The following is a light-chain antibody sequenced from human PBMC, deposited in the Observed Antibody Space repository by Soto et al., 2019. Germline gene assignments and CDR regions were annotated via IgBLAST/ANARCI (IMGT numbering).Light chain of an antibody. CDR1: QSVNSN. CDR2: GAS. Sequence: EIVMTQSPATVSVSPGERATLSCRASQSVNSNLVWYQQKPGQAPRLLIYGASTRATGIPARFSGSGSGTECTLTISSLQSEDFAVYYCQQYNNWLWTFGQGTKVDIK. J-gene: IGKJ1*01. V-gene: IGKV3-15*01. CDR3: QQYNNWLWT.